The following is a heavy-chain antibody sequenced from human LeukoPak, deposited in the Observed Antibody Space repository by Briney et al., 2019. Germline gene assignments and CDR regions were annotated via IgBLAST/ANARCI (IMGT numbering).Heavy chain of an antibody. J-gene: IGHJ6*03. CDR1: GGSISSYY. CDR3: ARARYCSGGSCYYYYYYMDV. V-gene: IGHV4-59*01. Sequence: PSETPSLTCTVSGGSISSYYWSWIRQPPGKGLEWIGYIYYSGSTNYNPSLKSRVTISVDTSKNQFSLKLSSVTAADTAVYYCARARYCSGGSCYYYYYYMDVWGKGTTVTVSS. CDR2: IYYSGST. D-gene: IGHD2-15*01.